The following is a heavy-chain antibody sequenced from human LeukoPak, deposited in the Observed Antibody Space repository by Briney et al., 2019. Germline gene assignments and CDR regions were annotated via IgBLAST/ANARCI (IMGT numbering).Heavy chain of an antibody. CDR1: GFTFSSHW. Sequence: GGSLRLSCAASGFTFSSHWMHWVRQAPGKGLVWVSHIKSDGSGTSYADSVKGRFTISRDNAKYTLYLQMNSLRAEDTAIYYCARALGYWGQGTLVTVSS. CDR2: IKSDGSGT. J-gene: IGHJ4*02. V-gene: IGHV3-74*01. CDR3: ARALGY.